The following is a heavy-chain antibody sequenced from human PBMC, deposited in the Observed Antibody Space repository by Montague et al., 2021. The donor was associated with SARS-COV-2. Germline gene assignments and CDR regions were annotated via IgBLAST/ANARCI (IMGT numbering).Heavy chain of an antibody. V-gene: IGHV4-39*02. J-gene: IGHJ3*02. CDR1: GASISSNNYY. Sequence: SETLSLTCTVSGASISSNNYYWDWIRQPPGKGLKWIGSIYDSGSTYYDPCLKSRVTISVDTSKNHFSLKLNSVTAADTAVYYCARRGRKLLPVATTIGGFDIWGQGTMVTVSS. CDR3: ARRGRKLLPVATTIGGFDI. CDR2: IYDSGST. D-gene: IGHD5-12*01.